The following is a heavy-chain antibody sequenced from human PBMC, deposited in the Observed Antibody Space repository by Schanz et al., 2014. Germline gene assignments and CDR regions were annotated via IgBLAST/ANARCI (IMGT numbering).Heavy chain of an antibody. CDR3: ARVAVAGTAGNRDHYYVLDV. CDR1: GFSVGNKY. CDR2: IYIGGNT. Sequence: EVQLVESGGGLVQPGGSLRLSCAASGFSVGNKYMNWVRQAPGKGLEWVSFIYIGGNTYYADSVKGRFTISRDNSKNTVYIQMNSLRAEDTAVYYCARVAVAGTAGNRDHYYVLDVWGQGTPVTGSS. D-gene: IGHD6-19*01. J-gene: IGHJ6*02. V-gene: IGHV3-66*01.